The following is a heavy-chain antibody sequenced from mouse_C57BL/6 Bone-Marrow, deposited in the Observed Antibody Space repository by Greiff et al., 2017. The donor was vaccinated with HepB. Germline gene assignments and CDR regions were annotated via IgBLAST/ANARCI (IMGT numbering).Heavy chain of an antibody. D-gene: IGHD1-1*01. V-gene: IGHV1-82*01. CDR2: IYPGDGDT. CDR3: ARKGDYGSSYLDY. J-gene: IGHJ2*01. Sequence: QVQLKQSGPELVKPGASVKISCKASGYAFSSSWMNWVKQRPGKGLEWIGRIYPGDGDTNYNGKFKGKATLTADKSSSTAYMQLSSLTSEDSAVYFCARKGDYGSSYLDYWGQGTTLTVSS. CDR1: GYAFSSSW.